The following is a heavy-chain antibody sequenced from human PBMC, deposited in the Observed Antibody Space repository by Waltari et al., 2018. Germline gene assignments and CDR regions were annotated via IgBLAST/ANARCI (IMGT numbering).Heavy chain of an antibody. J-gene: IGHJ5*02. CDR1: GYTFTRYA. Sequence: QGQLVQSEAEVKKAGASVAVSCKASGYTFTRYAMPSVHAAPGQMLEWMGWINGCNGNTQSSQKFQGIVTITSDTPASTAYMELSRLRYEDTAVYYCASDGEGGFLESIPLFDPWGQGTLVTVSS. D-gene: IGHD3-3*01. CDR3: ASDGEGGFLESIPLFDP. V-gene: IGHV1-3*01. CDR2: INGCNGNT.